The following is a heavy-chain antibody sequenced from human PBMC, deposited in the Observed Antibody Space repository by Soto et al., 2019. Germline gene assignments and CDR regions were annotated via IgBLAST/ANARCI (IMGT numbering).Heavy chain of an antibody. CDR2: VSAGCDSI. J-gene: IGHJ2*01. V-gene: IGHV3-23*01. CDR1: GFTFKNYA. CDR3: AKGFRYFDL. Sequence: EVQLLESGGGLVQTGGSLRLSCAASGFTFKNYALSWVRQAPGKGLEWVSSVSAGCDSIYYADAVTGRFAISRDSSKNTLYLQMNTLRAEDTAVYYCAKGFRYFDLWGRGTLVTVSS.